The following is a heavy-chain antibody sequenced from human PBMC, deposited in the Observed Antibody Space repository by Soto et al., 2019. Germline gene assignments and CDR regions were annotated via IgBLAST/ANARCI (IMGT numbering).Heavy chain of an antibody. CDR2: IYYSGST. Sequence: SETLSLTCTVSGGSISSSSYYWGWIRQPPGKGLEWIGSIYYSGSTYYNPSLKSRVTISVDTSKNQFSLKLSSVTAADTAVYYCARSQSDYVPDYWGQGTLVTVSS. CDR3: ARSQSDYVPDY. D-gene: IGHD4-17*01. V-gene: IGHV4-39*01. CDR1: GGSISSSSYY. J-gene: IGHJ4*02.